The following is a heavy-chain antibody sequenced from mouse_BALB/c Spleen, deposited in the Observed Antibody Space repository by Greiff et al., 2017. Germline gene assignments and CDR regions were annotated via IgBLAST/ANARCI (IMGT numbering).Heavy chain of an antibody. V-gene: IGHV1-67*01. CDR3: ARNYYGSSPWYFDV. CDR1: GYTFTDYA. J-gene: IGHJ1*01. D-gene: IGHD1-1*01. Sequence: LQESGPELVRPGESVKISCKGSGYTFTDYAMHWVKQSHAKSLEWIGVISIYYDNTNYNQKFKGKATMTVDKSSSTAYMELARLTSEDSAIYYCARNYYGSSPWYFDVWGAGTTVTVSS. CDR2: ISIYYDNT.